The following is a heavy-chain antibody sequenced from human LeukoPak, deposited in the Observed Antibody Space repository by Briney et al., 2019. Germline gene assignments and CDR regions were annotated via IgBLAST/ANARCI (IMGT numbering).Heavy chain of an antibody. J-gene: IGHJ4*02. D-gene: IGHD3-22*01. CDR1: GFTFSSYA. CDR2: ISGSGGST. CDR3: ARDAQDPYDSSGYYSDY. V-gene: IGHV3-23*01. Sequence: GGSLRLSCAASGFTFSSYAMSWVRQAPGKGLEWVSAISGSGGSTYYADSVKGRFTISRDNSKNTLYLQMNSLRVEDTAVYYCARDAQDPYDSSGYYSDYWGQGTLVTVSS.